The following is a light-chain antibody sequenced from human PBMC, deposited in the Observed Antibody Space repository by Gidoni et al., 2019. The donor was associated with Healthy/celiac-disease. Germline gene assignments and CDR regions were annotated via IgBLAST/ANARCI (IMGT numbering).Light chain of an antibody. CDR3: QSADSSGTYRV. Sequence: SCELTQPPSVSVSPGQTARITCSGDALPKQYAYWYQQKPGQAPVLVIYKDSERPSGIPERFSGSSSGTTVTLTIRGVQAEDEADYYCQSADSSGTYRVFGGGTKLTVL. V-gene: IGLV3-25*03. J-gene: IGLJ3*02. CDR1: ALPKQY. CDR2: KDS.